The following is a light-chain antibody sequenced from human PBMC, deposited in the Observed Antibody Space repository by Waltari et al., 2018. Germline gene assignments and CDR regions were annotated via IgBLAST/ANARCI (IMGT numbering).Light chain of an antibody. CDR1: SSDVGGYNY. Sequence: QSALTQPASLSGYPGQSITISCTGTSSDVGGYNYVSWYQQHPGKAPKLMIYDVSKRPSGVSNRFSGSKSGNTASLTISGLQAEDEADYYCSSYTSSSTWVFGGGTKLTVL. J-gene: IGLJ3*02. V-gene: IGLV2-14*01. CDR3: SSYTSSSTWV. CDR2: DVS.